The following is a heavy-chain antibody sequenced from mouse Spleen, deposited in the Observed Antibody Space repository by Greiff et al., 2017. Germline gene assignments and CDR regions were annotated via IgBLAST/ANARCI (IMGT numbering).Heavy chain of an antibody. V-gene: IGHV1-9*01. Sequence: VQLQQSGAELMKPGASVKLSCKASGYTFPGYWFQWVKQRPGHGLEWIGEIFPGSGSTNYTEKFKGKATFTADTASNTAYMQLSSLTTEDSAIYYCARDDDGAFGDWGQGTTLKVSS. D-gene: IGHD2-12*01. CDR3: ARDDDGAFGD. CDR2: IFPGSGST. CDR1: GYTFPGYW. J-gene: IGHJ2*01.